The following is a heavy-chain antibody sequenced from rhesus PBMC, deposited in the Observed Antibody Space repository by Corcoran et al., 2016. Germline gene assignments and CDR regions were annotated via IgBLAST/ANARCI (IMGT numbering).Heavy chain of an antibody. D-gene: IGHD6-13*01. J-gene: IGHJ4*01. CDR2: IYSSGSRT. CDR3: ASSYSSWSYLDY. Sequence: QLQLQESGPGLVKPSETLSVTCAVSGGSISSSYWSWIRQAPGKGLDWIGYIYSSGSRTNYNPSLKSRVTLSVDTSRNQLSLKLSSVTAADTAVYYCASSYSSWSYLDYWGQGVLVTVSS. V-gene: IGHV4-169*01. CDR1: GGSISSSY.